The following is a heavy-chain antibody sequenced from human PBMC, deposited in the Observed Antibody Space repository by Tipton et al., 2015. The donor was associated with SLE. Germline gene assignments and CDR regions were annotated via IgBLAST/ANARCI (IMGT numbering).Heavy chain of an antibody. CDR2: IHTDGSLT. D-gene: IGHD1-26*01. Sequence: SLRLSFAASGFTFNNYWMHWVRQAPGKGLVWVSRIHTDGSLTNYADSVKGRFTISRDNAKNTLFLQMNSLTADDTAVYYCARVWVGTTTTLPFDDWGQGNLVTVSS. J-gene: IGHJ4*02. V-gene: IGHV3-74*01. CDR3: ARVWVGTTTTLPFDD. CDR1: GFTFNNYW.